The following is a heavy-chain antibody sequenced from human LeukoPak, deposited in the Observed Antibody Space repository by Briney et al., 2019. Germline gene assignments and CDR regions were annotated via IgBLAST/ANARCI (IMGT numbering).Heavy chain of an antibody. V-gene: IGHV4-4*07. Sequence: PSETLSLTCTVSGGSISSYFCTWIRQPAGKGLEWIGRIHTSGSTNYNPSLKSRVTMLVDTSKNQFSLKLSSVTAADTAVYYCARDPEGHGNYFDYWGQGALVTVSS. CDR1: GGSISSYF. J-gene: IGHJ4*02. CDR2: IHTSGST. CDR3: ARDPEGHGNYFDY. D-gene: IGHD1-14*01.